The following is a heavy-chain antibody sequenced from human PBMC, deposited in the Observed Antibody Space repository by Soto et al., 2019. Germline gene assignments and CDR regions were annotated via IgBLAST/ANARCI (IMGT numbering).Heavy chain of an antibody. J-gene: IGHJ5*02. Sequence: EVQLVESGGGLVQPGGSLRLSCAASGFTVSSYWMHWVRHAPGKALVWVSRINSDGSSTSYADSVKGRFTISRDNAENTLYLQMNSLRAEDTAVYYCARAPYSSSSNWFDPWGQGTLVTVSS. D-gene: IGHD6-13*01. CDR1: GFTVSSYW. V-gene: IGHV3-74*01. CDR2: INSDGSST. CDR3: ARAPYSSSSNWFDP.